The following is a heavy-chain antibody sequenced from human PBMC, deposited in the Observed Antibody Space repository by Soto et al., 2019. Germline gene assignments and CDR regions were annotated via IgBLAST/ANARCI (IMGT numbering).Heavy chain of an antibody. CDR3: ARHTWWHFD. V-gene: IGHV3-7*04. Sequence: EVQLVESGGDLVRPGGSLRLSCAASGFTFKDYSMTWMRQAPGRGPEWVANIKRDGLEKYYAESVRGRFVISRDDAKKSLYLQLNSLRVGDTAVYYCARHTWWHFDWGQGTLVTVSS. CDR2: IKRDGLEK. CDR1: GFTFKDYS. J-gene: IGHJ4*02. D-gene: IGHD2-8*02.